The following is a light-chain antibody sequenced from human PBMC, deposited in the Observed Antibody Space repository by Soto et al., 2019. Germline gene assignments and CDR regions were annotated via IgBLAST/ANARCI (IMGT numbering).Light chain of an antibody. CDR1: HSVSSSY. V-gene: IGKV3-20*01. Sequence: EIVLTQSPGTLSLSPGERATLSCRASHSVSSSYLAWYQQKPGQAPRLLIYGASSRATGIPDRFSGSGSGTDFTLTISRLEPEDFAVYYCQQYGSSPLTFGGGTNVEIK. CDR3: QQYGSSPLT. J-gene: IGKJ4*01. CDR2: GAS.